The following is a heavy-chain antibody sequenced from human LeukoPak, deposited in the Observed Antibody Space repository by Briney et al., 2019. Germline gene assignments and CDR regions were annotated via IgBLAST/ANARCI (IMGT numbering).Heavy chain of an antibody. D-gene: IGHD3-22*01. CDR3: ARDRYYYDSSGYQALLDY. J-gene: IGHJ4*02. Sequence: SQTLSLTCTVSGGSISSGSYYWSWIRQPAGKGLEWIGRIYTSGSTNYNPSLKSRVTISVDTSKNQFSLKLSSVTAADTAVHYCARDRYYYDSSGYQALLDYWGQGTLVTVSS. CDR1: GGSISSGSYY. V-gene: IGHV4-61*02. CDR2: IYTSGST.